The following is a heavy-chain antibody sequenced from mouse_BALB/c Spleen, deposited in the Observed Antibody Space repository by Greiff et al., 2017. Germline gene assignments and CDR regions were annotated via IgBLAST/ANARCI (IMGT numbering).Heavy chain of an antibody. J-gene: IGHJ4*01. Sequence: EVKLMESGGGLVKLGGSLKLSCAASGFTFSSYYMSWVRQTPEKRLELVAAINSNGGSTYYPDTVKGRFTISRDNAKNTLYLQMSSLKSEDTALYYCARDGNYVGAMDYWGQGTSVTVSS. CDR1: GFTFSSYY. CDR3: ARDGNYVGAMDY. V-gene: IGHV5-6-2*01. CDR2: INSNGGST. D-gene: IGHD2-1*01.